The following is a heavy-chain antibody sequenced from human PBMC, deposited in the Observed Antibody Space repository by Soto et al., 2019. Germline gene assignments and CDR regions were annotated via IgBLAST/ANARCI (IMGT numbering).Heavy chain of an antibody. CDR2: ISAYNGNT. CDR1: GYTFTSYG. CDR3: ARDLFDFWSGYPPYYFDY. Sequence: QVQLVKSGAEVKKPGASVKVSCKASGYTFTSYGISWVRQAPGQGLEWMGWISAYNGNTNYAQKLQGRVTMTTDTSTSTAYMELRSLRSDDTAVYYCARDLFDFWSGYPPYYFDYWGQGTLVTVSS. D-gene: IGHD3-3*01. J-gene: IGHJ4*02. V-gene: IGHV1-18*04.